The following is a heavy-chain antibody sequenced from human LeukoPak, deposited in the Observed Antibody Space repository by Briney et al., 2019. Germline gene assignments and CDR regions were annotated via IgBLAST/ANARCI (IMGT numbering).Heavy chain of an antibody. D-gene: IGHD3-22*01. V-gene: IGHV4-39*01. J-gene: IGHJ3*02. CDR1: GGSISSSSYY. CDR3: ARRFVGYDSSWGASDI. CDR2: IYYSGST. Sequence: SETLSLTCTVSGGSISSSSYYWGWIRQPPGKGLEWIGSIYYSGSTYYNPSLKSRVTISVDTSKNQFSLKLSSATAADTAVYYCARRFVGYDSSWGASDIWGQGTMVTVSS.